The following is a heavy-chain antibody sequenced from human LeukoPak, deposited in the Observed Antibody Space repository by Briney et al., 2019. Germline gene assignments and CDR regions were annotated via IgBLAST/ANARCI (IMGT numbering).Heavy chain of an antibody. CDR2: INPNSGGT. D-gene: IGHD3-16*02. J-gene: IGHJ5*02. Sequence: ASVKVSCKASGYTFTGYYMHWVRQAPGQGLEWMGWINPNSGGTNYAQKFQGRVTMTRDTSISTAYMELSRLRSDDTAVYYCARTNRMITFGGVIAWGQGTLVTVSS. CDR1: GYTFTGYY. V-gene: IGHV1-2*02. CDR3: ARTNRMITFGGVIA.